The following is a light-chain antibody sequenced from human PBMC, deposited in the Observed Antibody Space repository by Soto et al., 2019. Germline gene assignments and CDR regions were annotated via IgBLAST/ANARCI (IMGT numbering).Light chain of an antibody. J-gene: IGLJ3*02. CDR1: SSDVGGYNH. V-gene: IGLV2-14*01. CDR2: EVT. CDR3: SSYTSSTTWV. Sequence: QSALTQPASVSGSPGQSITISCTGTSSDVGGYNHVSWFQQHPGKAPKLMIYEVTNRPSGVSNRFSGSKSGNTASLSISGLQAEDEADYFRSSYTSSTTWVFGGGTKLTVL.